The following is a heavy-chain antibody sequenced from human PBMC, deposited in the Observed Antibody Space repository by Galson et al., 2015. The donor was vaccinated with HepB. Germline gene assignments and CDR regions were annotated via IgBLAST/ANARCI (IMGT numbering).Heavy chain of an antibody. J-gene: IGHJ4*02. Sequence: SLRLSCAASGFRFGDYAMSWFRQAPGKGLEWIGFIRSKAYGGTTEHAASVKGRFPISRDDSKSVAYLQMNRLQTADTAVYYCSREVDCIGTSCHDYWGQGTRVTVSS. CDR2: IRSKAYGGTT. D-gene: IGHD2-2*01. V-gene: IGHV3-49*03. CDR1: GFRFGDYA. CDR3: SREVDCIGTSCHDY.